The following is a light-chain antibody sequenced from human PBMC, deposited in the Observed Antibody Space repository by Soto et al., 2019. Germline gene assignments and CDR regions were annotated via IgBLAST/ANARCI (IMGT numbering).Light chain of an antibody. J-gene: IGKJ5*01. Sequence: LTQSPSSLSLSLGDRATLSCRASQSVSNYLAWYQQKPEQVPRLLIYGASTRQTAIPDRFSGSGSGTHFTLTISRLEPEDFGMYYCQQNGSSPRTFGQGTRVDIK. V-gene: IGKV3-20*01. CDR1: QSVSNY. CDR3: QQNGSSPRT. CDR2: GAS.